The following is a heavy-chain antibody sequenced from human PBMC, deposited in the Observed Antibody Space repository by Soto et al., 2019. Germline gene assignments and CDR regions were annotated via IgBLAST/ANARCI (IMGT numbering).Heavy chain of an antibody. Sequence: QVQLVQSGAEVKKPGSSVKVSCKASGCTFSSYTISWVRQAPGQGLEWMGRIIPILGIANYAQKFQGRVTITADKTTSTGNMELGILRSGDTAVYYCASVIGVGAAGFDYWGQGTLVTVSS. D-gene: IGHD6-25*01. CDR2: IIPILGIA. J-gene: IGHJ4*02. V-gene: IGHV1-69*02. CDR3: ASVIGVGAAGFDY. CDR1: GCTFSSYT.